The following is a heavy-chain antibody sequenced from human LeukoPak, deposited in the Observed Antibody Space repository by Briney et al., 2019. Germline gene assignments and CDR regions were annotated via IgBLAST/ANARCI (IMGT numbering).Heavy chain of an antibody. Sequence: ASVKVSCKVSGYTLTELSMHWVRQAPGKGLEWMGGFDPEDGETIYAQKFQGRVTMTEDTSTDTAYMELSSLRSEDTAVYYCATGRGTHEAFDIWGQGTMVTVSS. D-gene: IGHD1-14*01. CDR2: FDPEDGET. CDR1: GYTLTELS. J-gene: IGHJ3*02. V-gene: IGHV1-24*01. CDR3: ATGRGTHEAFDI.